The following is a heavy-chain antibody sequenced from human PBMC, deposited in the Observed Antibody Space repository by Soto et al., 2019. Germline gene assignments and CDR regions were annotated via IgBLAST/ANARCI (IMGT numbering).Heavy chain of an antibody. CDR1: GGSISSYY. J-gene: IGHJ4*02. D-gene: IGHD4-17*01. CDR3: ARRYGASFDY. V-gene: IGHV4-59*01. Sequence: LSLTCTVSGGSISSYYWSWIRQPPGKGLEWIGYIHYSGSTNYNPSLKSRVTISVDTSKNQFSLKLSSVTAADTAVYYCARRYGASFDYWGQGTLVTVSS. CDR2: IHYSGST.